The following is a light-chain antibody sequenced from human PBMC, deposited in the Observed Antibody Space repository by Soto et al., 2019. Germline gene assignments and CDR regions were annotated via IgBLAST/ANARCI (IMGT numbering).Light chain of an antibody. CDR2: NSN. CDR3: AAWVDSLYGPV. CDR1: ISNIGTNP. J-gene: IGLJ2*01. V-gene: IGLV1-44*01. Sequence: QSVLTQPPSASGTPGQRVTISCSGTISNIGTNPVIWYQQLPGAAPKLLIYNSNQRPSGVPDRFSGSKSGTSASLAISGLQSDDEADYYCAAWVDSLYGPVFGGGTKLTVL.